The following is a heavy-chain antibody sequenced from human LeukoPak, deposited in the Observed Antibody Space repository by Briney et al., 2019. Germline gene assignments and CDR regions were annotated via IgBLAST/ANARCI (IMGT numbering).Heavy chain of an antibody. D-gene: IGHD5-12*01. Sequence: GGSLRLSCAASGFTFSSYWMSWVRQAPGKGLEWVANIKQDGSEKYYVDSVKGRFTISRDNAKNSLYLQMNSLRAEDTAVYYCARDNSVVSGYEGYYYFGMDVWGQGTTVTVSS. V-gene: IGHV3-7*01. CDR1: GFTFSSYW. CDR2: IKQDGSEK. J-gene: IGHJ6*02. CDR3: ARDNSVVSGYEGYYYFGMDV.